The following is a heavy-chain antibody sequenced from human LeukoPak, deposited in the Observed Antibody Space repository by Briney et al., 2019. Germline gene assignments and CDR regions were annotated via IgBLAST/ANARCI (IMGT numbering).Heavy chain of an antibody. V-gene: IGHV5-51*01. D-gene: IGHD6-19*01. CDR3: ARCLSSGWSGRDYFDY. J-gene: IGHJ4*02. CDR2: IYPGDSDT. CDR1: GYSFTSYW. Sequence: GESLKISCKGSGYSFTSYWIGWVRQMPGKGLEWMGIIYPGDSDTRYSPSFQGQVTISADKSISTAYLQWSSLKASDTAMYYCARCLSSGWSGRDYFDYWGQGTLVTVSS.